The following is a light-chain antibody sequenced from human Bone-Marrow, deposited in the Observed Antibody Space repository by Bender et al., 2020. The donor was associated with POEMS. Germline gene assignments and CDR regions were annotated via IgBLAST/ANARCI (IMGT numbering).Light chain of an antibody. V-gene: IGLV2-23*02. J-gene: IGLJ3*02. CDR1: STDIGAYNL. CDR3: CSYARSSTLV. Sequence: QSALTQPRSVSGSPGQSITISCIGSSTDIGAYNLVSWYQHHPGKAPKFIIYEVNKRPSGVSNRFSASKSGNTASLRISGLQAEDEADYYCCSYARSSTLVFGGGTKLTVL. CDR2: EVN.